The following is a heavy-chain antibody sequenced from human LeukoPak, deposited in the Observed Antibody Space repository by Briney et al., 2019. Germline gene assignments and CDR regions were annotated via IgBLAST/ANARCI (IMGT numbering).Heavy chain of an antibody. CDR3: AREKPETTAFDY. V-gene: IGHV3-23*01. Sequence: LPGGSLRLSCVASGFTFRTYPMTWVRHAPGKGLEWVAIISGSGGTTHYADSVKGRFTISRDNFKNTLYLQMNSPRGEDTAVYHCAREKPETTAFDYWGQGTLVTVSS. CDR2: ISGSGGTT. CDR1: GFTFRTYP. J-gene: IGHJ4*02. D-gene: IGHD1-1*01.